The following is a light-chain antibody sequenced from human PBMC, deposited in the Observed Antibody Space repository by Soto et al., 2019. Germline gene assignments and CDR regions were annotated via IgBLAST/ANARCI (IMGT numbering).Light chain of an antibody. J-gene: IGKJ1*01. CDR1: QTISNS. Sequence: DIQMTQSPSSLSAFVGDRVTITCRATQTISNSLNWYQQRPGKAPNVLIYGASTLQGGVPSRFSASGSGTDFTLTISSLQPEDSATYFCQVSHNFLSGTFGQGTQVDIX. CDR3: QVSHNFLSGT. V-gene: IGKV1-39*01. CDR2: GAS.